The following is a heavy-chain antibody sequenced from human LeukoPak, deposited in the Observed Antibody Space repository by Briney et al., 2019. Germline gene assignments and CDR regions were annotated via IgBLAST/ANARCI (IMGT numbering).Heavy chain of an antibody. J-gene: IGHJ4*02. CDR1: GFTFSTYA. CDR2: ISGSGGRT. V-gene: IGHV3-23*01. Sequence: GGSLRLSCAASGFTFSTYAMSWVRQAPGKGQEWVSAISGSGGRTYYADSVKGRFTISRDNSKNTLYLQMNSLRAEDTAVYYFAKEKESSGYFDYWGEGTLVTVSS. CDR3: AKEKESSGYFDY. D-gene: IGHD3-10*01.